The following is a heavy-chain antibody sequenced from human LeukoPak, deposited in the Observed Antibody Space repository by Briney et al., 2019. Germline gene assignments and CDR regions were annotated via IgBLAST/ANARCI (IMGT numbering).Heavy chain of an antibody. CDR1: GYTFTGYY. CDR2: INPNSGGT. Sequence: ASVKVSFKASGYTFTGYYMHWVRQAPGQGLEWMAWINPNSGGTKYAQKFQGRVTMTRDTSISTAYMELSRLRSDDTAVYYCARGEKPETVAGPTDYYYYYGMDVWGQGTTVTVSS. D-gene: IGHD6-19*01. V-gene: IGHV1-2*02. J-gene: IGHJ6*02. CDR3: ARGEKPETVAGPTDYYYYYGMDV.